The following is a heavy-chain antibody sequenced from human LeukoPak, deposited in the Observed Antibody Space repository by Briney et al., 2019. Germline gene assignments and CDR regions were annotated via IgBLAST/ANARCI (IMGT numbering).Heavy chain of an antibody. CDR1: GYTFTGYY. J-gene: IGHJ5*02. CDR2: INPNSGGT. V-gene: IGHV1-2*02. CDR3: ARDSSGWNWFDP. Sequence: ASVKVSCKASGYTFTGYYMHWVRQAPGQGLEWMGWINPNSGGTNYAQKFQGRVTMTRDTSISTAYMELSRLRSEDTAVYYCARDSSGWNWFDPWGQGTLVTVSS. D-gene: IGHD6-19*01.